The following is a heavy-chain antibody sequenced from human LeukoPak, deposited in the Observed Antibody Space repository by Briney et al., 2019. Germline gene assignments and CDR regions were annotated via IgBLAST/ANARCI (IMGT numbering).Heavy chain of an antibody. Sequence: PSETLSLTCTVPGGSISSYYWSWIRQPPGKGLEWIGYIYYSGSTNYNPSLKSRVTISVDTSKNQFSLKLSSVTAADTAVYYCAGTYYDFWSGYSRGYYFDYWAREPWSPSPQ. CDR1: GGSISSYY. J-gene: IGHJ4*02. CDR3: AGTYYDFWSGYSRGYYFDY. V-gene: IGHV4-59*01. CDR2: IYYSGST. D-gene: IGHD3-3*01.